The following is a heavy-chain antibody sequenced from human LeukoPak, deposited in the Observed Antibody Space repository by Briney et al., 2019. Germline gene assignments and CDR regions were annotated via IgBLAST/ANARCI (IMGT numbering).Heavy chain of an antibody. CDR2: IYYSGST. CDR1: GGSISSGGYY. D-gene: IGHD4-17*01. CDR3: ASEPYGVQDPYFDY. Sequence: SQTLSLTCTVSGGSISSGGYYWSWIRQPPGKGLEWIGYIYYSGSTYYNPSLKSRVTISVDTSKNQFSLKLSSVTAADTAVYYCASEPYGVQDPYFDYWGQGTLVTVSS. V-gene: IGHV4-30-4*08. J-gene: IGHJ4*02.